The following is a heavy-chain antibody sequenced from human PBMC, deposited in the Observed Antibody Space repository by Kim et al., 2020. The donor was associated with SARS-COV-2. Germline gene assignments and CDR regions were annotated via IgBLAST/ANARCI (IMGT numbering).Heavy chain of an antibody. J-gene: IGHJ6*02. CDR3: SRLKVGGYHPHCSYYGLAV. D-gene: IGHD2-15*01. CDR1: SDSMSNYY. CDR2: IYNSGNT. V-gene: IGHV4-59*13. Sequence: SETLSLTCAVSSDSMSNYYWSWIRQPPGKRLEWIGYIYNSGNTNYNPSLKSRVAISVDTSRKQFSLKLSSLTAADTAVYYCSRLKVGGYHPHCSYYGLAVWGQGATLTVSS.